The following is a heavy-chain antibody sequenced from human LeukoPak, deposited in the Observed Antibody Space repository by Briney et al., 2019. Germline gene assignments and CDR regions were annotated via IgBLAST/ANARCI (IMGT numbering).Heavy chain of an antibody. CDR2: ISAYNGNT. J-gene: IGHJ5*02. D-gene: IGHD6-13*01. CDR3: ARETSSSSWYTINWFDP. V-gene: IGHV1-18*01. Sequence: ASVKVSCKASGYTFTSYGISWVRQAPGQGLEWMGWISAYNGNTNYAQKLQGRVTMTTDTSTSTAYMELRSLRSDDTAVYYCARETSSSSWYTINWFDPWGQGTLVTVSS. CDR1: GYTFTSYG.